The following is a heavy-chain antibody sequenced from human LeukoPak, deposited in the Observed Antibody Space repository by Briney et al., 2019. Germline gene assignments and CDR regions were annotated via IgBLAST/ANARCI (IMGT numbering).Heavy chain of an antibody. V-gene: IGHV3-23*01. CDR3: AKERLVGIVDPFVFDS. J-gene: IGHJ4*02. CDR2: ISGSGGSE. D-gene: IGHD1-26*01. CDR1: GFTFSRHV. Sequence: PGGSLRLSCAASGFTFSRHVMTWVRQAPGKGLEWVSSISGSGGSEHYAESVKGRFSISRDSSTSTVSLQINSLTAEDTGVYYCAKERLVGIVDPFVFDSWGQGTLVTVSS.